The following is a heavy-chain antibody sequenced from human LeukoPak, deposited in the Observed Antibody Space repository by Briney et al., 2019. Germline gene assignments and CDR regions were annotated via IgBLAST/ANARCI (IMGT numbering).Heavy chain of an antibody. CDR3: AVGVPAAMWFDY. D-gene: IGHD2-2*01. CDR1: GGTFSSYA. J-gene: IGHJ4*02. Sequence: GASVKVSCKASGGTFSSYAISWVRQAPGQGLEWMGGIIPIFGTANYAQKFQGRVTITADESTSTAYMELSSLRSEDTAVYYCAVGVPAAMWFDYWGQGTLVTVSS. CDR2: IIPIFGTA. V-gene: IGHV1-69*13.